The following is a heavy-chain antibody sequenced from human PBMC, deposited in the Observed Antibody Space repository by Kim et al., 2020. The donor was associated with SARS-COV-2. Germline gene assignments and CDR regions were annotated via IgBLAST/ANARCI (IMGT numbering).Heavy chain of an antibody. D-gene: IGHD3-10*01. CDR3: AGAPRMYYGSGSLFDY. CDR2: IYTSGST. CDR1: GGSISSGSYY. Sequence: SETLSLTCTVSGGSISSGSYYWSWIRQPAGQGLEWIGRIYTSGSTNYNPSLKSRVTISVDTSKNQFSLKLSPGTAAATAEYYCAGAPRMYYGSGSLFDYWGQGTLVTVSS. J-gene: IGHJ4*02. V-gene: IGHV4-61*02.